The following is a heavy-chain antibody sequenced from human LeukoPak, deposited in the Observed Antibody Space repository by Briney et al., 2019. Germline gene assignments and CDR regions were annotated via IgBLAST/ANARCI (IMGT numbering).Heavy chain of an antibody. CDR2: ITYDGYYK. CDR1: GFTFTSYG. Sequence: GTSLRLSCAASGFTFTSYGMHWVRQAPGKGLEWVALITYDGYYKYYSDSVKGRFTISSDTSKNTVYLQMNSLRAEDTAVYYCARALKFDSESYNEYYEYFQQWGQGTLVTVSS. CDR3: ARALKFDSESYNEYYEYFQQ. J-gene: IGHJ1*01. V-gene: IGHV3-30*03. D-gene: IGHD3-10*01.